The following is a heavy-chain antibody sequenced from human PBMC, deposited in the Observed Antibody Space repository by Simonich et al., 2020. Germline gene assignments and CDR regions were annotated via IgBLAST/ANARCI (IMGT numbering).Heavy chain of an antibody. Sequence: QVQLVQSGAEVKKPGASVKVSCKASGYTFTGYYMHWWRQAPGKGLEWKGWINPNSGGTNYAQKVQGRVTMTRDTSISTAYMELSRLRSDDTAVYYCARDRAARYYYYYYMDVWGKGTTVTASS. CDR3: ARDRAARYYYYYYMDV. D-gene: IGHD6-6*01. CDR1: GYTFTGYY. V-gene: IGHV1-2*02. J-gene: IGHJ6*03. CDR2: INPNSGGT.